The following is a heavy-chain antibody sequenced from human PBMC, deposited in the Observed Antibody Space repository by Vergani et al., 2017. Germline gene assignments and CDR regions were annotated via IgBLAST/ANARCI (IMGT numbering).Heavy chain of an antibody. V-gene: IGHV3-33*06. CDR1: GFTFSSYG. CDR3: AKGGNYYGSGSYYLPRDY. CDR2: IWYDGSNK. Sequence: QVQLVESGGGVVQPGRSLRLSCAASGFTFSSYGMHWVRQAPGKGLEWVAVIWYDGSNKYYADSVKGRFTISRDNSKNTLYLQMNSLRAEDTAVYYCAKGGNYYGSGSYYLPRDYWGQGTLVTVSS. J-gene: IGHJ4*02. D-gene: IGHD3-10*01.